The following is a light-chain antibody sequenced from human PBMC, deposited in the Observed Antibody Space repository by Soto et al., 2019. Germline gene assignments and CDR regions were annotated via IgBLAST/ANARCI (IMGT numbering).Light chain of an antibody. V-gene: IGKV1-5*01. Sequence: DIQMTQSPSTLSASVGDRVTITCRASQSISSWLAWYQQKPGKAPKLLMYDASSLDSGVPSRFSGSGSGTEFTLTISSRQPDDFATYYCQQYNAYPWTFGQGTKV. CDR1: QSISSW. CDR3: QQYNAYPWT. CDR2: DAS. J-gene: IGKJ1*01.